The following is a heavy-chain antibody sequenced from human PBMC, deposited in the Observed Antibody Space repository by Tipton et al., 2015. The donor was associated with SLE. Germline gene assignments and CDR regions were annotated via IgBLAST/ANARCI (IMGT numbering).Heavy chain of an antibody. D-gene: IGHD1-7*01. CDR3: VRGFDTSGTFFTFDI. J-gene: IGHJ3*02. CDR2: IFASGST. Sequence: TLSLTCTVSGGSISSGTYYWSWIRQPAGKGLEWIGRIFASGSTNYNPSLESRVTISLDTSKNQFSLKLTSVTAADTAVYYCVRGFDTSGTFFTFDIWGQGTMGIVSS. V-gene: IGHV4-61*02. CDR1: GGSISSGTYY.